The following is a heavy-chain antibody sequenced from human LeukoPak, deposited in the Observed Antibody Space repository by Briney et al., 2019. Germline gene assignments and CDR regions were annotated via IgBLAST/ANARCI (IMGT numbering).Heavy chain of an antibody. J-gene: IGHJ6*03. V-gene: IGHV4-4*09. CDR2: IYTSGST. CDR1: GGSISSYY. Sequence: SETLSLTCTVSGGSISSYYWSWIRQPPGKGLEWIGYIYTSGSTNYNPSLKSRVTISVDTSKNQFSLKLSSVTAADTAVYYCARAITNYYYYMDVWGKGTTVTVSS. CDR3: ARAITNYYYYMDV. D-gene: IGHD2-2*01.